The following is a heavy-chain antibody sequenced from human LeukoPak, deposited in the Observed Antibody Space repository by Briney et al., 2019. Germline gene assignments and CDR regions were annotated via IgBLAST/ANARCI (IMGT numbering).Heavy chain of an antibody. CDR1: GGSISSGSYY. Sequence: PSQTLSLTCTVSGGSISSGSYYWSWIRQPAGKGLEWIGRIYTSGSTNYNPSLKSRVTISVDTSKNQFSLKLSSVTAADTAVYYCARVALRDYFDYWGQGTLVTVSS. CDR3: ARVALRDYFDY. V-gene: IGHV4-61*02. CDR2: IYTSGST. J-gene: IGHJ4*02.